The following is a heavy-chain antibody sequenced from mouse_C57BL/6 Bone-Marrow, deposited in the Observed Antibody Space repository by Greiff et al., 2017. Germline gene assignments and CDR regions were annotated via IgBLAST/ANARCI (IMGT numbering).Heavy chain of an antibody. CDR2: INPNYGTT. V-gene: IGHV1-39*01. D-gene: IGHD2-4*01. CDR3: ARGYDYDYAMDY. J-gene: IGHJ4*01. Sequence: VQLQQSGPELVKPGASVKISCKASGYSFTDYNMNWVKQSNGKSLEWIGVINPNYGTTSYNKKFKGKATLTVDPSSSTAYMQRNSLTSEDAAVYYCARGYDYDYAMDYWGQGTAVTVSS. CDR1: GYSFTDYN.